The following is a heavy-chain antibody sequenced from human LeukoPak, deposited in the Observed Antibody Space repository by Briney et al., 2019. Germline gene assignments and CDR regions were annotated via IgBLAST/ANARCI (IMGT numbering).Heavy chain of an antibody. CDR2: IYYSGST. J-gene: IGHJ4*02. CDR3: ARGMVATQVVY. V-gene: IGHV4-39*01. Sequence: SETLSLTCTVSGGSISSSSYYWGWIRQPPGKGLEWIGSIYYSGSTYYNPSLKSRVTISVDTSKNQFSLKLSSVTAADTAVYYCARGMVATQVVYWGQGTLVTVSS. D-gene: IGHD5-12*01. CDR1: GGSISSSSYY.